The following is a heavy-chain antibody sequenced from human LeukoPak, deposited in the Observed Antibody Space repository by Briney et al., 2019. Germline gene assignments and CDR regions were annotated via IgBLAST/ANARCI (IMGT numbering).Heavy chain of an antibody. Sequence: SETLSLTCAVYGGSFSGYYWSWIRQPPGKGLEWIGEINHSGSTNYNPSLKSRVTISVDTSKNQFSLKLGSVTAADTAVYYCARGSDDCSSTSCQDHDYWGQGTLVTVSS. J-gene: IGHJ4*02. CDR3: ARGSDDCSSTSCQDHDY. D-gene: IGHD2-2*01. V-gene: IGHV4-34*01. CDR2: INHSGST. CDR1: GGSFSGYY.